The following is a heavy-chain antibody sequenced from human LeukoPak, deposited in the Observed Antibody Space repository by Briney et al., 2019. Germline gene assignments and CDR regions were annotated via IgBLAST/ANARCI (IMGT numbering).Heavy chain of an antibody. J-gene: IGHJ6*03. CDR3: AAGPLEWLIDHYYMDV. D-gene: IGHD3-3*01. CDR1: GGSISSGSYY. Sequence: SETLSLTCTVSGGSISSGSYYWSWIRQPAGKGLEWIGRIYTSGSTNYNPSLKSRVTISVDTSKNQFSLKLSSVTAADTAVYYCAAGPLEWLIDHYYMDVWGKGTTVTVSS. V-gene: IGHV4-61*02. CDR2: IYTSGST.